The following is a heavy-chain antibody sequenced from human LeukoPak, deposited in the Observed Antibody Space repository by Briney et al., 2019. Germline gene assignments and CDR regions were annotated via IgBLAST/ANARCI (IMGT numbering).Heavy chain of an antibody. CDR3: ARDFPWLVDY. D-gene: IGHD6-19*01. J-gene: IGHJ4*02. CDR1: GFDFINFH. V-gene: IGHV3-30-3*01. CDR2: VSKDGNNI. Sequence: GGSLRLSCAASGFDFINFHIHWVRQAPGKGLEWLAFVSKDGNNIYYADSVKGRFTISRDNSKSTLYLQMNSLRADDTAIYYCARDFPWLVDYWGQGTLVTVSS.